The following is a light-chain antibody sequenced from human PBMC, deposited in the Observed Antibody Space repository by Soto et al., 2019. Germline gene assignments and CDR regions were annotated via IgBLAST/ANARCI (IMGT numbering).Light chain of an antibody. Sequence: QSALTQPASVSGSPGQSITISCTGTSSDVGGYNYVSWYQQHPGKAPKLMIYDVSNRPSVVSHRFSGSKSGNTASLTISGLQAEDEADYYCSSYTSSSTLHVFGTGTKLTVL. CDR3: SSYTSSSTLHV. CDR2: DVS. V-gene: IGLV2-14*01. CDR1: SSDVGGYNY. J-gene: IGLJ1*01.